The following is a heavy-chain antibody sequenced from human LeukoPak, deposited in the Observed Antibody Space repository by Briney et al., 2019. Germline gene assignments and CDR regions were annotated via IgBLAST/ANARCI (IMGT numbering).Heavy chain of an antibody. Sequence: SETLSLTCTVSGGSISSSSYYWGWIRQPPGKGLEWIGSIYYSGSTYYNPSLKSRVTISVDTSKNQFSLKLSSVTAADTAVYYCERVAGSNDWFDPWGQGTLVTVSS. J-gene: IGHJ5*02. CDR1: GGSISSSSYY. D-gene: IGHD2-8*01. V-gene: IGHV4-39*07. CDR2: IYYSGST. CDR3: ERVAGSNDWFDP.